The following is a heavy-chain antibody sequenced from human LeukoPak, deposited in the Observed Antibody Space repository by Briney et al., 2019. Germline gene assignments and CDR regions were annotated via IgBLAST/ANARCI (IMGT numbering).Heavy chain of an antibody. D-gene: IGHD6-25*01. CDR1: SGSIRSGDFS. CDR3: ARVSGRYYYGLDV. J-gene: IGHJ6*02. V-gene: IGHV4-30-4*01. CDR2: IYYGGNT. Sequence: SQTLSLTCKVSSGSIRSGDFSWSWIRQPPGKGLEWIGHIYYGGNTDYNPSLRSRPSISLDTSKNQFSLTLRSLTAEDTAVYYCARVSGRYYYGLDVWGQGTTVTVSS.